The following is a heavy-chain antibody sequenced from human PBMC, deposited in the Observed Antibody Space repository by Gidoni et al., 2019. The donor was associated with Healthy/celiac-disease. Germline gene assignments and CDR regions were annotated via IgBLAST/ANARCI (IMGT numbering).Heavy chain of an antibody. J-gene: IGHJ6*02. Sequence: QVQLQQWGAGLLKPSETLSLTCAVYGGSFSGYYWSWIRQPPGKGLEWIGEINHSGSTNYNPSLKSRVTISVDTSKNQFSLKLSSVTAADTAVYYCARGRGKFTIPMPLETVANYYYYGMDVWGQGTTVTVSS. D-gene: IGHD4-17*01. V-gene: IGHV4-34*01. CDR2: INHSGST. CDR1: GGSFSGYY. CDR3: ARGRGKFTIPMPLETVANYYYYGMDV.